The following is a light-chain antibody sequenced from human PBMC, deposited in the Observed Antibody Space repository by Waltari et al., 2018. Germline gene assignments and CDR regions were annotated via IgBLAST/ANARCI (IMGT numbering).Light chain of an antibody. CDR3: CSYAGSSTLWV. Sequence: QSALTHPASVSGSPGQSIPISCTGTSSDVGSYNLVSWYQQHPGKAPKLMIYEVSKRPSGVSNRFSGSKSGNTASLTISGLQAEDEAGYYCCSYAGSSTLWVFGTGTKVTVL. CDR2: EVS. CDR1: SSDVGSYNL. V-gene: IGLV2-23*02. J-gene: IGLJ1*01.